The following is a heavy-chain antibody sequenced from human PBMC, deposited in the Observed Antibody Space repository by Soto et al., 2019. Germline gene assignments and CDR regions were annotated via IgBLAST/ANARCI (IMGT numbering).Heavy chain of an antibody. D-gene: IGHD4-17*01. Sequence: QVQLQESGPGLVKPSQTLSLTCTVSGGSISSGGYYWSWIRQHPGKCLEWIGYIYYSGSTYYNPSLKSRVTISVDTSKNQFSRKLSSVTAADTAVYYCAVGKAITTVTAAFFDYWGQGTLVTVSS. CDR2: IYYSGST. CDR3: AVGKAITTVTAAFFDY. CDR1: GGSISSGGYY. V-gene: IGHV4-31*03. J-gene: IGHJ4*02.